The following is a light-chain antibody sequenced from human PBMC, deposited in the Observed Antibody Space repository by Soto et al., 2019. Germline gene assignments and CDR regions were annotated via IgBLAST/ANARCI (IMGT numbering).Light chain of an antibody. CDR1: SSDVGGYNY. CDR2: DVT. Sequence: QSVLTQPRSVSGSPGQSVTISCTGTSSDVGGYNYVSWYQHHPGKAPKLIIYDVTKRPSGVPDRFSGSKSDNTASLTISGLQAEDEADYYCCSYAGSYIWVFGGGTKLTVL. V-gene: IGLV2-11*01. J-gene: IGLJ3*02. CDR3: CSYAGSYIWV.